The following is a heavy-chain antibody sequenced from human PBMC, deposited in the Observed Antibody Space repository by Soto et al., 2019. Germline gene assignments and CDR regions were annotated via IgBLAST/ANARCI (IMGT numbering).Heavy chain of an antibody. V-gene: IGHV1-3*01. J-gene: IGHJ6*02. Sequence: VASVKVSCKASGYTFTSYAMHWVRQAPGQRLEWMGWINAGNGNTKYSQKFQGRVTITRDTSASTAYMELSSLRSEDTAVYYCARFHYGSGSYPSNSGMDVWGQGTTVTVSS. CDR3: ARFHYGSGSYPSNSGMDV. CDR1: GYTFTSYA. CDR2: INAGNGNT. D-gene: IGHD3-10*01.